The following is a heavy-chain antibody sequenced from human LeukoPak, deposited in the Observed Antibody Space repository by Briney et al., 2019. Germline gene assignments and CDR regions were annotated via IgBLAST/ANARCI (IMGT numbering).Heavy chain of an antibody. CDR3: VKDYSTIAAAANPLFDY. J-gene: IGHJ4*02. Sequence: GGSLKLSCAASGFTFSSYAVTWVRQAPGKGLEWVSGITGSGDTTFYADSVKGRFTISRDNSKNTLYLQMHSLRAEDTAVYYCVKDYSTIAAAANPLFDYWGQGALVTVSS. V-gene: IGHV3-23*01. CDR1: GFTFSSYA. CDR2: ITGSGDTT. D-gene: IGHD6-13*01.